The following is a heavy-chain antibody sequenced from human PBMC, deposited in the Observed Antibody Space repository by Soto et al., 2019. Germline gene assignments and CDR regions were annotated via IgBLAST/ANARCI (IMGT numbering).Heavy chain of an antibody. V-gene: IGHV3-23*01. D-gene: IGHD6-19*01. CDR1: GFTFSSYP. Sequence: EVQLLESGGGLVQPGGPLSLSWAASGFTFSSYPMSWFRQAPGKGLEWVSAISGSGGSTYYPDSWKGRFTIAEDNSKNAQYVQRNRIRADATVVYYGAKGDPLAMACNFDYWGQGTLVTVSS. CDR3: AKGDPLAMACNFDY. CDR2: ISGSGGST. J-gene: IGHJ4*02.